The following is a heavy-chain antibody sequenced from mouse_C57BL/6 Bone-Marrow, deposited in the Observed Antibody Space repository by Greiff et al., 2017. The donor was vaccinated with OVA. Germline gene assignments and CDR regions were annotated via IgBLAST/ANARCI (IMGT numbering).Heavy chain of an antibody. J-gene: IGHJ4*01. CDR1: GYSITSGYY. V-gene: IGHV3-6*01. Sequence: EVQLQQSGPGLVKPSQSLSLTCSVTGYSITSGYYWTWIRQFPGNKLEWMGYISYDGSNNYNPSLKNRISITRDTSKNQFFLKLNSVTTEDTATYYCARELRRRGYAMDYWGQGTSVTVSS. CDR2: ISYDGSN. D-gene: IGHD2-4*01. CDR3: ARELRRRGYAMDY.